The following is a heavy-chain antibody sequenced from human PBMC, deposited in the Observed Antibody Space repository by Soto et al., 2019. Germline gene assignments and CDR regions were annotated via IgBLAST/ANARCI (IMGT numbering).Heavy chain of an antibody. V-gene: IGHV3-23*01. CDR1: GFTFSTYA. CDR3: AKPSGSDWNNLYFDY. Sequence: VQLLESGGGLVQPGGSLRLSCAASGFTFSTYAMSWVRQAPGKGLEWVSVISDSGSTIYYADSVKGRFTISRDNSKNTLYLQMNSLRAEDTAVYYCAKPSGSDWNNLYFDYWGQGTLVTVSS. D-gene: IGHD1-1*01. J-gene: IGHJ4*02. CDR2: ISDSGSTI.